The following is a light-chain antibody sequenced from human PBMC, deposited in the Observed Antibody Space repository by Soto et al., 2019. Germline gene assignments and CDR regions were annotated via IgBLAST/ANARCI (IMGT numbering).Light chain of an antibody. CDR2: DVN. V-gene: IGLV2-11*01. J-gene: IGLJ3*02. CDR3: CSYASSSTLIWV. CDR1: SSDVGGYNY. Sequence: QSALTQPRSVSGSPGQSVTISCTGTSSDVGGYNYVSWYQQHPGKAPKLMIYDVNKRPSGVPDRFSGSKSGNTASLTISGLQAEDEADYYCCSYASSSTLIWVFGGGTKLTVL.